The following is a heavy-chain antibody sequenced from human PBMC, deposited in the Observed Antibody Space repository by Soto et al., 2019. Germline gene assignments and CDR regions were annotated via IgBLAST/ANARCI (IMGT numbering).Heavy chain of an antibody. V-gene: IGHV3-48*02. J-gene: IGHJ6*02. CDR2: ISSSSSTI. D-gene: IGHD3-22*01. CDR1: GFTFSSYS. CDR3: ARDPTYDSSGYPYYGMDV. Sequence: LRLSCAASGFTFSSYSMNWVRQAPGKGLEWVSYISSSSSTIYYADSVKGRFTISRDNAKNSLYLQMNSLRDEDTAVYYCARDPTYDSSGYPYYGMDVWGQGTTVTVSS.